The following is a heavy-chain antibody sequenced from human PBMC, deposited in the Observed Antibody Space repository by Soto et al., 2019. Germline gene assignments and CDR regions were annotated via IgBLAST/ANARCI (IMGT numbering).Heavy chain of an antibody. Sequence: SETLSLTCTVSGGSISSSSYYWGWIRQPPGKGLEWIGSIYYSGSTYYNPSLKSRVTISVDTSKNQFSLKLSSVTAADTAVYYCARRGSGSYSDYWGQGTLVTVSS. CDR2: IYYSGST. J-gene: IGHJ4*02. V-gene: IGHV4-39*01. CDR3: ARRGSGSYSDY. CDR1: GGSISSSSYY. D-gene: IGHD3-10*01.